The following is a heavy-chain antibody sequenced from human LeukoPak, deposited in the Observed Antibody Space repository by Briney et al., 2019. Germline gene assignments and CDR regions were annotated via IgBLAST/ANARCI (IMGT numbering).Heavy chain of an antibody. CDR3: GTWTTVASYFDY. J-gene: IGHJ4*02. Sequence: GGSLRLSCAASGFTFSTYSMNWVRQAPGKGLEWVSSISSSSTYIYYADSVKGRFTISRDNAKNSLYVQMNSLRAEDTAVYYCGTWTTVASYFDYWGQGTLVTVSS. V-gene: IGHV3-21*06. CDR2: ISSSSTYI. D-gene: IGHD4-17*01. CDR1: GFTFSTYS.